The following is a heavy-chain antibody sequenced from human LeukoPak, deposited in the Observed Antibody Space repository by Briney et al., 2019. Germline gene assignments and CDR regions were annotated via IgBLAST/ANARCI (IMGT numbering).Heavy chain of an antibody. J-gene: IGHJ6*03. CDR3: ARDDLGYCSSTSCYSDYYYYYMDV. Sequence: GGSLRLSCAASGFTFSDYYMSWIRQAPGKGLEWVSYISSSGSTIYYADSVKGRFTISRDNAKNSLYLQMNSLRAEDTAVYYCARDDLGYCSSTSCYSDYYYYYMDVWGKGTTVTVSS. CDR2: ISSSGSTI. CDR1: GFTFSDYY. V-gene: IGHV3-11*04. D-gene: IGHD2-2*01.